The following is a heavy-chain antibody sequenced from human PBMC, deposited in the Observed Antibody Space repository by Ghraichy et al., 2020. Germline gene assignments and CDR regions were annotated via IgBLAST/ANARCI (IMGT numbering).Heavy chain of an antibody. CDR1: GDSVSSNSAA. CDR2: TYYRSKWYN. CDR3: ARGGDIVATITPPWGMDV. D-gene: IGHD5-12*01. J-gene: IGHJ6*02. Sequence: SQTMSLTCAISGDSVSSNSAAWNWIRQSPSRGLEWLGRTYYRSKWYNDYAVSVKSRITINPDTSKNQFSLQLNSVTPEDTAVYYCARGGDIVATITPPWGMDVWGLGTTVTVSS. V-gene: IGHV6-1*01.